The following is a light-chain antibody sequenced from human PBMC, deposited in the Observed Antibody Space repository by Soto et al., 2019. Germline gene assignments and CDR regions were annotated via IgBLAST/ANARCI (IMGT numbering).Light chain of an antibody. CDR3: QHYKMYSPWT. CDR1: QSVLYSSNNKNY. V-gene: IGKV4-1*01. J-gene: IGKJ1*01. CDR2: DVS. Sequence: DIVMTQSPDSLAVSLGGRATINCKSGQSVLYSSNNKNYLAWYQQKPRKAPKLLIYDVSSLQSGVPSRFSGSGSGTEFTLTISSLQPDDFATYYCQHYKMYSPWTFGQGTKVDIK.